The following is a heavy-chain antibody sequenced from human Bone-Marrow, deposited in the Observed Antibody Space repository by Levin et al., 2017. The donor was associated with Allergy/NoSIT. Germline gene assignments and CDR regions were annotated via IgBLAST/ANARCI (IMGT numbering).Heavy chain of an antibody. CDR3: ARDSGSGLDY. V-gene: IGHV3-13*01. Sequence: PGGSLRLSCAASGFTFSTYGMDWVRQATGKGLEWVSHIGSAGDTWYSDSVKGRFTISRENAKNSLYLQMNSLSAGDTAVYYCARDSGSGLDYWGQGTLVTVSS. D-gene: IGHD6-19*01. CDR1: GFTFSTYG. J-gene: IGHJ4*02. CDR2: IGSAGDT.